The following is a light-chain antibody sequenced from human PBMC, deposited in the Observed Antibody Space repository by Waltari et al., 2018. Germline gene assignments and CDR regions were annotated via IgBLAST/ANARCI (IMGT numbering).Light chain of an antibody. CDR1: SSDVGGYNF. CDR3: CSYAAGSLYV. V-gene: IGLV2-11*01. J-gene: IGLJ1*01. CDR2: DVS. Sequence: QSALTQPRSVSGSPGQSVPISCTGTSSDVGGYNFVSWYQQHPDKAPKFMIYDVSKRPSGVPDRFSGSKSGNTASLTISGLQAEDEADYYCCSYAAGSLYVFGTGTKVTVL.